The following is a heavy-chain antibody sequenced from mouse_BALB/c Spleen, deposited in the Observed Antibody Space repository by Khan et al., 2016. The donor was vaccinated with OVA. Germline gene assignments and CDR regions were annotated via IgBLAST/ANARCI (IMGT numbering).Heavy chain of an antibody. V-gene: IGHV2-9*02. CDR3: ARLEDI. D-gene: IGHD1-3*01. Sequence: VKLLEAGPGLVAPSPSLSITCTVSGFSLTSYGVHWVRQPPGKGLEWLGVIWAGGSANYNSAHMSRLSNSKDNSKSQVFLKMNSLQADDTAMYYCARLEDIWGQGTTLTVSA. CDR1: GFSLTSYG. J-gene: IGHJ2*01. CDR2: IWAGGSA.